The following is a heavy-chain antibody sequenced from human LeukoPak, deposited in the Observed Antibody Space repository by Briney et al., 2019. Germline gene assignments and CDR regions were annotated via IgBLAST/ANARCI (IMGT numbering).Heavy chain of an antibody. CDR1: GGSISTYY. V-gene: IGHV4-4*09. D-gene: IGHD6-6*01. Sequence: SETLSPTCTVSGGSISTYYWSWIRRPPGKGLEWIAYIHASGPTNYNPSLKSRITISVDTSKNQFSLKLSSVTAADTAVYYCARHDAGIAARPFDNWGQGTLVTVSS. J-gene: IGHJ4*02. CDR3: ARHDAGIAARPFDN. CDR2: IHASGPT.